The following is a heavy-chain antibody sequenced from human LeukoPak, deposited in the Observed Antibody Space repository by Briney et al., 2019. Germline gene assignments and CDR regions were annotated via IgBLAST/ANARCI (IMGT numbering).Heavy chain of an antibody. V-gene: IGHV4-59*12. Sequence: SETLSLTCTVSGGSISIYYWSWIRQPPGKGLEWLGYVYNSGSTDYNPSLKSRVTISADTSKNQFSLKLSSVTAADTAVYYCARVHARYSSGWYGIDYWGQGTLVTVSS. J-gene: IGHJ4*02. D-gene: IGHD6-19*01. CDR3: ARVHARYSSGWYGIDY. CDR1: GGSISIYY. CDR2: VYNSGST.